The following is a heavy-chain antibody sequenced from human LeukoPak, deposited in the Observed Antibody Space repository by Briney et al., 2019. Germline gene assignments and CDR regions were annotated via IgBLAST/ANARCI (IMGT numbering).Heavy chain of an antibody. Sequence: GGSLRLSCAASGFTFRSFAMSWVRQAPGKGLEWVSSITGRGATTNYADSVKGRFTIPRDNSKNTLYLQMNNLRVEDSAIYYCGKDGAPYDASENLDYWGPGTQVTISS. J-gene: IGHJ4*02. CDR2: ITGRGATT. V-gene: IGHV3-23*01. CDR1: GFTFRSFA. CDR3: GKDGAPYDASENLDY. D-gene: IGHD3-22*01.